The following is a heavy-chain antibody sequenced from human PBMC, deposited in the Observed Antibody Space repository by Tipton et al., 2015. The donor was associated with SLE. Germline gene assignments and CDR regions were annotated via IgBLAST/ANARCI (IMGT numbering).Heavy chain of an antibody. CDR1: GFTFSSYW. D-gene: IGHD3-16*01. Sequence: SLRLSCAASGFTFSSYWMSWVRQAPGKGLEWVANIKQDGSEKDYVDSVKGRFTISRDNAKNSLYLQMNSLRAEDTAVYYCARVYLWEWGAFDIWGQGTMVTVSS. V-gene: IGHV3-7*01. CDR3: ARVYLWEWGAFDI. CDR2: IKQDGSEK. J-gene: IGHJ3*02.